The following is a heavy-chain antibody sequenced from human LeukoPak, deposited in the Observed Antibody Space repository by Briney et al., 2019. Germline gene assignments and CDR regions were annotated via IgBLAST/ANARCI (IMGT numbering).Heavy chain of an antibody. D-gene: IGHD4-17*01. CDR3: AKNGDYVYYYFDY. CDR2: ISYDGSNK. Sequence: PGGSLRLSCAASGFTFSSYGMHWVRQAPGKGLEWVAVISYDGSNKYYADSVKGRFTISRDNSKNTLYLQMNSLRAEDTAVYYCAKNGDYVYYYFDYWGQGTLVTVSS. V-gene: IGHV3-30*18. CDR1: GFTFSSYG. J-gene: IGHJ4*02.